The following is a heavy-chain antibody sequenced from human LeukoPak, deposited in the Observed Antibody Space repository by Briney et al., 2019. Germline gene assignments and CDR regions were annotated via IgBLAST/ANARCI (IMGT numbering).Heavy chain of an antibody. CDR2: ISWNSGSI. Sequence: SLRLSYAASGFTFDDYAMHWVRQPPGKGLEWVSGISWNSGSIGYADSVKGRFTISRDNAKNSLYLQMNSLRAEDTAVYYCARDRSPGNFDYWGQGTLVTVSS. CDR1: GFTFDDYA. D-gene: IGHD3-10*01. CDR3: ARDRSPGNFDY. V-gene: IGHV3-9*01. J-gene: IGHJ4*02.